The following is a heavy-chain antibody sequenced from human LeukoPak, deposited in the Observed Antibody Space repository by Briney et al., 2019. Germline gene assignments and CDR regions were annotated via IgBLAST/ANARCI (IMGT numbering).Heavy chain of an antibody. CDR2: ISGSGGST. V-gene: IGHV3-23*01. J-gene: IGHJ4*02. D-gene: IGHD6-6*01. CDR3: AKDLKQLVGSDY. CDR1: GLTFSSHW. Sequence: GGSLRLSCAASGLTFSSHWMHWVRQAPGKGLEWVSAISGSGGSTYYADSVKGRFTISRDNSKNTVYLQMNSLRAEDTAVYYCAKDLKQLVGSDYWGQGTLVTVSS.